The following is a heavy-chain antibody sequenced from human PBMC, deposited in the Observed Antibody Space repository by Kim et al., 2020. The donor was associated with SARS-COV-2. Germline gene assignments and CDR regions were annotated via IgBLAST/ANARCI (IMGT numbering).Heavy chain of an antibody. V-gene: IGHV3-53*01. J-gene: IGHJ4*02. CDR1: GFTVSSIY. CDR2: IYSGDNT. Sequence: GGSLRLSCAASGFTVSSIYMSWVRQSPGKGLEWVSVIYSGDNTYYADSVKGRFTISRDNSKNTLYLQMNSLSAEDTAVYYCARVEGYSYGLSDYFDYWGQGTLVTVSS. CDR3: ARVEGYSYGLSDYFDY. D-gene: IGHD5-18*01.